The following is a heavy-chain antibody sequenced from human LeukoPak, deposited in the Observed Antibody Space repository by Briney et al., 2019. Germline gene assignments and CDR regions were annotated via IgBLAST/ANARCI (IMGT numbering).Heavy chain of an antibody. V-gene: IGHV1-18*01. CDR1: GGTFSSYA. Sequence: GASVKVSCKASGGTFSSYAISWVRQAPGQGLEWMGWISAYNGNTNYAQKLQGRVTMTTDTSTSTAYMELRSLRADDTAVYYCARDRDLEESGYDYWGQGTLVTVSS. J-gene: IGHJ4*02. D-gene: IGHD5-12*01. CDR3: ARDRDLEESGYDY. CDR2: ISAYNGNT.